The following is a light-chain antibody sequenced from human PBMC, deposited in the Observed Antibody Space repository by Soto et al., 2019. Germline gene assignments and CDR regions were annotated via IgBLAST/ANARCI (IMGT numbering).Light chain of an antibody. J-gene: IGKJ1*01. V-gene: IGKV3D-15*01. CDR2: DAS. CDR3: HYYDKWHPGT. CDR1: KSVISS. Sequence: EVLVKQSPSLVSVSPGERVPLSCRASKSVISSLAWYQQILGQAPRLLIYDASARAVDIPGRFSGSKSGTEFTLTIRSLQHEDFAVYYCHYYDKWHPGTCGQGTKLDIK.